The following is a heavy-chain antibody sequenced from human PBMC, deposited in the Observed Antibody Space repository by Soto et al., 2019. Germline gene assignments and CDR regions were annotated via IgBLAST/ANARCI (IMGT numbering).Heavy chain of an antibody. CDR1: GYSFTTYG. CDR3: AREGPAPYYYYGMDV. V-gene: IGHV1-18*01. CDR2: ISGYNGNT. J-gene: IGHJ6*02. Sequence: QVQLVQSGGEVKKPGASVKVSCKTSGYSFTTYGISWVRQAPGQGLEWMGWISGYNGNTNYAQKFQGRVTMTTDTSTSTAYMELRSLRSYDTAVDYCAREGPAPYYYYGMDVWGQGTTVTVSS.